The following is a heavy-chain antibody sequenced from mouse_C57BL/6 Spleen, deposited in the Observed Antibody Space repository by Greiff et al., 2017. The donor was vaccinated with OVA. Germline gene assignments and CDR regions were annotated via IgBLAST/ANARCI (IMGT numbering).Heavy chain of an antibody. Sequence: EVQLVESGEGLVKPGGSLKLSCAASGFTFSSYAMSWVRQTPEKRLEWVAYISSGGDYIYYADTVKGRFTISRDNARNTLYLQMSSLKSEDTAMYYCTRKGNTSEFFDYWGQGTTLTVSS. CDR2: ISSGGDYI. J-gene: IGHJ2*01. V-gene: IGHV5-9-1*02. CDR1: GFTFSSYA. CDR3: TRKGNTSEFFDY. D-gene: IGHD5-2*01.